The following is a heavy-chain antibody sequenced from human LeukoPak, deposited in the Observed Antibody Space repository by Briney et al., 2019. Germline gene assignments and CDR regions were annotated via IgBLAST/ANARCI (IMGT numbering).Heavy chain of an antibody. CDR1: GFTFSSYG. CDR3: ARDRDYSYGLQGVYFDY. V-gene: IGHV3-30*02. Sequence: PGGSLRLSCAASGFTFSSYGMHWVRQAPGKGLEWVAFVRYDGSNKYYADSVKGRFTISRDNSKNTLYLQMNSLRAEDTAVYYCARDRDYSYGLQGVYFDYWGQGTLVTVSS. CDR2: VRYDGSNK. D-gene: IGHD5-18*01. J-gene: IGHJ4*02.